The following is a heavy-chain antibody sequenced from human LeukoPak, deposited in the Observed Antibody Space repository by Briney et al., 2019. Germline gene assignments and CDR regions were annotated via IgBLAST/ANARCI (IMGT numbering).Heavy chain of an antibody. D-gene: IGHD3-10*01. Sequence: ASVKVSCKASGYTFTSYGISWVRQAPGQGLEWMGWISAYNGNTNYAQKLQGRVTMTTDTSTSTAYMELRSLRSDDTAVYYCARDLGVVTMVRGVIDYWGQGALVTVSS. CDR2: ISAYNGNT. V-gene: IGHV1-18*01. J-gene: IGHJ4*02. CDR3: ARDLGVVTMVRGVIDY. CDR1: GYTFTSYG.